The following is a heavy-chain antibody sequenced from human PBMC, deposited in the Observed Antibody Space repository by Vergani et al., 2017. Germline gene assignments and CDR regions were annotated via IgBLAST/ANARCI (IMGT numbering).Heavy chain of an antibody. J-gene: IGHJ4*02. CDR1: GFSFSGYW. Sequence: VQLVESGGGLIHPGGSLRLSCEGSGFSFSGYWMHWVRQAPGKGLEWVAFIRFDGSNEYYADSLKGRFTISRDNSKNTLYLQMNNVRPEDTAVYYCARDGRYYDILTGYSKSPLVFDYWGQGTLVTVSS. CDR2: IRFDGSNE. V-gene: IGHV3-30*02. D-gene: IGHD3-9*01. CDR3: ARDGRYYDILTGYSKSPLVFDY.